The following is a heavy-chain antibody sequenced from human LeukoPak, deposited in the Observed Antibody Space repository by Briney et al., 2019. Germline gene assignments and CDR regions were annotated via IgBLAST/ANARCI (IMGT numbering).Heavy chain of an antibody. Sequence: PSETLSLTCTVSGGSISSSSYSWSWIRQHPGKGLEWIGYIYYSGSTYYNPSLKSRVTISVDTSKNQFSLKLSSVTAADTAVYYCAGQLQSNATSTTVTYYYYGMDVWGQGTTVTVSS. J-gene: IGHJ6*02. D-gene: IGHD4-17*01. V-gene: IGHV4-39*01. CDR1: GGSISSSSYS. CDR3: AGQLQSNATSTTVTYYYYGMDV. CDR2: IYYSGST.